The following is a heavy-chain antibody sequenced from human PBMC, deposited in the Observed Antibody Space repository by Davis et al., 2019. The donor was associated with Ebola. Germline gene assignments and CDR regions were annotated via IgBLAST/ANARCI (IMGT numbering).Heavy chain of an antibody. CDR1: GGSISGYQ. Sequence: MPSETLSLTCTVSGGSISGYQWAWIRQPPGKGLEYVGHIFNSGTVTYNSSLKSRVIISLDKSSTQFSLKLTSMTAADTAVYFCARDNMGSLDYWGQGMLVTVSS. V-gene: IGHV4-59*01. D-gene: IGHD1-26*01. CDR2: IFNSGTV. J-gene: IGHJ4*02. CDR3: ARDNMGSLDY.